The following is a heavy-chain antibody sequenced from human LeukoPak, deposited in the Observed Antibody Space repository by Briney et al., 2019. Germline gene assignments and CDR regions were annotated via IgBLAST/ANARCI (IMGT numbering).Heavy chain of an antibody. CDR1: GYSFTSFW. CDR3: ARSTDNWFDP. CDR2: IYSGDSDT. Sequence: GESLKISCKGSGYSFTSFWIGWVRQMPGKGLEWMGIIYSGDSDTRYSPSFQGQVTIPADKSISTSYLQWSSLKASDTAMYYCARSTDNWFDPGGQGTLVTASS. D-gene: IGHD4-17*01. J-gene: IGHJ5*02. V-gene: IGHV5-51*01.